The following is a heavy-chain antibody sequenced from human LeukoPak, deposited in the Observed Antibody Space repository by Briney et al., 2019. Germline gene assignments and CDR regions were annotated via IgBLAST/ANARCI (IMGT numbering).Heavy chain of an antibody. CDR3: ASIAGYFDY. V-gene: IGHV3-23*01. CDR1: GFTFCSYA. D-gene: IGHD1-26*01. Sequence: GRSLRLSSAASGFTFCSYATSGVRHAPGKGLERVSAISGSGGSTYYADSVKGRFTISRDNSKNTLYLQMNSLRAEDTAVYYCASIAGYFDYWGQGTLVTVSS. J-gene: IGHJ4*02. CDR2: ISGSGGST.